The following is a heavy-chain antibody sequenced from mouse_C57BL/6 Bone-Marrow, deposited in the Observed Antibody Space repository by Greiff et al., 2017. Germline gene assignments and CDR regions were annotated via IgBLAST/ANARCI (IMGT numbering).Heavy chain of an antibody. J-gene: IGHJ3*01. D-gene: IGHD1-1*01. V-gene: IGHV1-47*01. CDR1: GYTFTTYP. CDR3: AGSYYYGSSSFAY. CDR2: FHPYNDDT. Sequence: VQLQQSGAELVKPGASVKMSCKASGYTFTTYPIEWMKQNHGKSLEWIGNFHPYNDDTKYNEKFKGKATLTVEKSSSTVYLELIRLTSDDSAVYYCAGSYYYGSSSFAYWGQGTLVTVSA.